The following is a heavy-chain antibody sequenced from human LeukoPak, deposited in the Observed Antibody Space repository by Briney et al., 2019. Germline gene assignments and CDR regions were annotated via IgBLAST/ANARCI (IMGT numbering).Heavy chain of an antibody. CDR2: INHSGST. V-gene: IGHV4-34*01. Sequence: SETLSLTCAVYGGSFSGYYWSWIRQPPGKGLEWSGEINHSGSTNYNPSPKSRVTISVDTSKKPFSLTLSSVTAADTAVYYCASPHADGNYRRAYYYYGMDVWGQGTTVTVSS. CDR3: ASPHADGNYRRAYYYYGMDV. CDR1: GGSFSGYY. J-gene: IGHJ6*02. D-gene: IGHD3-16*02.